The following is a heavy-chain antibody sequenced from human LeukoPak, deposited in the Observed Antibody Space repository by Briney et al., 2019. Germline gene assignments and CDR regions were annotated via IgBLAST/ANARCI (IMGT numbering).Heavy chain of an antibody. D-gene: IGHD2-2*01. CDR2: IYPGDSDT. V-gene: IGHV5-51*01. J-gene: IGHJ6*03. CDR1: GYSFTSYW. Sequence: GESLKISCKGSGYSFTSYWIGWVRQMPGKGLEWMGIIYPGDSDTRYSPSFQGQVTISADKSISTAYLQWSSLKASDTAMYYCARHGVVTGGYYYYYMDVWGKGTTVTVS. CDR3: ARHGVVTGGYYYYYMDV.